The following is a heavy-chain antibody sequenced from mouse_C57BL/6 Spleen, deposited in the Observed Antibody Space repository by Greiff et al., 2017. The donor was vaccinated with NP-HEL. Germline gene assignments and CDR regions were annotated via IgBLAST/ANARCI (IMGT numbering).Heavy chain of an antibody. CDR2: IYPGDGDT. CDR3: ARGAPPYAMDY. Sequence: QVQLQQSGAELVKPGASVKISCKASGYAFSSYWMNWVKQRPGKGLEWIGQIYPGDGDTNYNGKFKGKATLTADKSSSTAYMQLSSLTSEDSAVYFCARGAPPYAMDYWGQGTSVTVSS. CDR1: GYAFSSYW. J-gene: IGHJ4*01. V-gene: IGHV1-80*01. D-gene: IGHD1-3*01.